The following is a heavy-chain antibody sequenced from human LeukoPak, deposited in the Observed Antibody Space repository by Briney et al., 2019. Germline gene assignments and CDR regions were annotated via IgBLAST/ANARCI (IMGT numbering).Heavy chain of an antibody. J-gene: IGHJ5*02. CDR3: ARRITVFYWFDP. CDR2: INHSGST. CDR1: GGSFSEYY. V-gene: IGHV4-34*01. Sequence: SETLSLTCAVYGGSFSEYYWNWIRQPPGKGLEWIGEINHSGSTNYNPSLKSRVTISLDTSKNQFSLKLSSVTAADTAVYYCARRITVFYWFDPWDQGTLVTVSS. D-gene: IGHD2/OR15-2a*01.